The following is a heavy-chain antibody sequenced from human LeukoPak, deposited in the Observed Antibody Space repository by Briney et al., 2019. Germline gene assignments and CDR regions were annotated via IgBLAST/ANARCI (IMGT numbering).Heavy chain of an antibody. Sequence: SQTLSLTCTVSGGPISSGGYYWSWIRQHPGKGLEWIGYIYYSGSTYYNPSLKSRVTISVDTSKNQFSLKLSSVTAADTAVYYCARDRVAAYGMDVWGQGTTVTVSS. V-gene: IGHV4-31*03. CDR2: IYYSGST. J-gene: IGHJ6*02. D-gene: IGHD6-13*01. CDR3: ARDRVAAYGMDV. CDR1: GGPISSGGYY.